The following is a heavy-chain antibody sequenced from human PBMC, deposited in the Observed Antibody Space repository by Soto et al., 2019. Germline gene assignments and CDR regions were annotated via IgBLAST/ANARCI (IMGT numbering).Heavy chain of an antibody. V-gene: IGHV4-34*01. D-gene: IGHD3-10*01. CDR1: GGSFSGYY. Sequence: SETLSLTCAVYGGSFSGYYWSWIRQPPGKGLEWIGEINHSGSTNYNPSLKSRVTISVDTSKNQFSLKLSSVTAADTAVYYCARGWFGDYYYYYGMDVWGQGTTVTVSS. J-gene: IGHJ6*02. CDR2: INHSGST. CDR3: ARGWFGDYYYYYGMDV.